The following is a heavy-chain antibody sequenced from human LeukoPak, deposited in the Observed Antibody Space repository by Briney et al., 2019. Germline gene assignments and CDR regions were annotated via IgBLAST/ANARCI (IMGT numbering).Heavy chain of an antibody. CDR2: ISGSGGST. Sequence: GGSLRLSCAASGFTFSSYAMSWVRQAPGKGLEWVSAISGSGGSTYYADSVKGRFTISRDNSKNTLYLQMNSLRAEDTAVYYCAKGGEEPSVRFLEWFPDRGWFDPWGQGTLVTVSS. CDR1: GFTFSSYA. CDR3: AKGGEEPSVRFLEWFPDRGWFDP. J-gene: IGHJ5*02. D-gene: IGHD3-3*01. V-gene: IGHV3-23*01.